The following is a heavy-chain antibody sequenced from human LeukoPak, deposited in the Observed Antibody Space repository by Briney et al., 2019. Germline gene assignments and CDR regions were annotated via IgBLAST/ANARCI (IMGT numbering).Heavy chain of an antibody. CDR1: GFTFSSYA. CDR2: ISGSGGST. D-gene: IGHD3-16*01. CDR3: ARPRGIRNYYYGMDV. V-gene: IGHV3-23*01. J-gene: IGHJ6*02. Sequence: PGGSLRLSCAASGFTFSSYAMSWVRQAPGKGLEWVSAISGSGGSTYYADSVKGRFTISRDNSKNTLYLQMNSLRSEDTAVYYCARPRGIRNYYYGMDVWGQGTTVTVSS.